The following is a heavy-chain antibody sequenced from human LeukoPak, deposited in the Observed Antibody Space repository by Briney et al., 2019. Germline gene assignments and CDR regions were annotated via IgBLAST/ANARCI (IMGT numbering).Heavy chain of an antibody. V-gene: IGHV3-23*01. CDR2: ISGSGGST. CDR3: AKGRKGVVVPAATDAFDI. CDR1: GFTFSSYA. J-gene: IGHJ3*02. Sequence: PGGSLXXXXAASGFTFSSYAMSWVRQAPGKGLEWVSAISGSGGSTYYADSVKGRFTISRDNSKNTLYLQMNSLRAEDTAVYYCAKGRKGVVVPAATDAFDIWGQGTMVTVSS. D-gene: IGHD2-2*01.